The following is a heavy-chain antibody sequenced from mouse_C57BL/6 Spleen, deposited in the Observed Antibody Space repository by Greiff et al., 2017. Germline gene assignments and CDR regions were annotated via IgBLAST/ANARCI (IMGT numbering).Heavy chain of an antibody. D-gene: IGHD4-1*01. V-gene: IGHV1-55*01. J-gene: IGHJ3*01. CDR3: ARGGLTVSWFAY. CDR1: GYTFTSYW. CDR2: FYPGSGST. Sequence: QVQLQQPGAELVKPGASVKMSCKASGYTFTSYWITWVKQRPGQGLEWIGDFYPGSGSTNYTEKFKSKATLTVDTSSSTAYMQLSSLTSEDSAVYYGARGGLTVSWFAYWGQGTLVTVAA.